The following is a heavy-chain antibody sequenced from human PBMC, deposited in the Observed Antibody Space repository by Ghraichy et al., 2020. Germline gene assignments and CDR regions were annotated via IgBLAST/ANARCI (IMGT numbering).Heavy chain of an antibody. D-gene: IGHD1-26*01. V-gene: IGHV3-11*04. Sequence: GGSLRLSCAASGFTFSDFYMSWIHQAPGKGLEWISYIRNTASGENYADSVRGRFTISRDNGKNSLYLQMNSLRVDDTAVYYCAKNMWVAGASQDHFDFWGQGALVTVSS. CDR3: AKNMWVAGASQDHFDF. J-gene: IGHJ4*02. CDR2: IRNTASGE. CDR1: GFTFSDFY.